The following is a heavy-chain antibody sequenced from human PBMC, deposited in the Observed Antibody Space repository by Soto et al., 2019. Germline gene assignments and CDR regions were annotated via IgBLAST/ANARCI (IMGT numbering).Heavy chain of an antibody. CDR2: IHHSGST. CDR1: GGSLSGYY. V-gene: IGHV4-34*01. J-gene: IGHJ4*02. CDR3: ARGPVLRFREWFSGY. Sequence: SETLWFPCAVCGGSLSGYYWRWLRQLPGKGLEWIGEIHHSGSTNSNPSLKFLVTISVDTSKNQFSLKLNSVTAADTAMYYCARGPVLRFREWFSGYWDQGTLVPVSS. D-gene: IGHD3-3*01.